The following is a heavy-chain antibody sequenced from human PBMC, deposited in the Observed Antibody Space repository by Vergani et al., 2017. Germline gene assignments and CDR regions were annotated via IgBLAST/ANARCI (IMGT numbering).Heavy chain of an antibody. D-gene: IGHD3-22*01. CDR1: GFTFSGSA. CDR2: IRSKANSYAT. Sequence: EVQLVESGGGLVQPGGSLKLSCAASGFTFSGSAMHWVRQASGKGLEWVGRIRSKANSYATAYAASVNGRFTISRDDSKNTAYLQMNSLKTEDTAVYYCARDLVIERDSSGYYPNAYGGQGTLVTVSS. V-gene: IGHV3-73*01. CDR3: ARDLVIERDSSGYYPNAY. J-gene: IGHJ4*02.